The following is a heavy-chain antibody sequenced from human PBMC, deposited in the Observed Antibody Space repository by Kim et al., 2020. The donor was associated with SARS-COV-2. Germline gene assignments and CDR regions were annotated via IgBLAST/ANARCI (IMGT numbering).Heavy chain of an antibody. CDR2: IGGSSGGT. Sequence: GGSLRLSCAASGFTFSSYAMSWVRQAPGKGLEWVSGIGGSSGGTYYADSVRGRFTISRDSSKNTLYLQMTSLRAEDTAVYHCANRIGGGGGWYYDDWGQGTLVTVSS. CDR1: GFTFSSYA. V-gene: IGHV3-23*01. J-gene: IGHJ4*02. CDR3: ANRIGGGGGWYYDD. D-gene: IGHD1-26*01.